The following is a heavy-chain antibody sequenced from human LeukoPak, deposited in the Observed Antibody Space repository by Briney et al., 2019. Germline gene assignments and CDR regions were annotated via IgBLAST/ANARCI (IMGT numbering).Heavy chain of an antibody. Sequence: KTGGSLRLSCAASGFTFSNYAMSWVRQAPGKGLEWVSSISSSSGYIYYADSVKGRFTISRDNAKNPLYLQMNSLRAEDTAVYYCARVPSDYWGQGTLVTVSS. V-gene: IGHV3-21*06. J-gene: IGHJ4*02. CDR1: GFTFSNYA. CDR3: ARVPSDY. CDR2: ISSSSGYI.